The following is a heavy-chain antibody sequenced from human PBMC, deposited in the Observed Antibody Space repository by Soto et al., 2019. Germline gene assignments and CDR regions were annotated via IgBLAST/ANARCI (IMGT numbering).Heavy chain of an antibody. D-gene: IGHD6-13*01. CDR1: GFTLNNYG. J-gene: IGHJ4*02. Sequence: EVQLLESGGGLVQPGGSLRLSCAASGFTLNNYGMSWVRQAPGKGLEWVSAISPNGQGIYYADSVKGRFIISKDNAKNTVFLHMDSLTADDPAVYYCAKDRGYPRDYFHYWGQGTLVTVSS. CDR3: AKDRGYPRDYFHY. V-gene: IGHV3-23*01. CDR2: ISPNGQGI.